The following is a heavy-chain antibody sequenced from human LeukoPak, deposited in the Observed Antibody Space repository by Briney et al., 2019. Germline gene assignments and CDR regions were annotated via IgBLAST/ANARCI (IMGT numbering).Heavy chain of an antibody. D-gene: IGHD5-18*01. CDR3: ARQQDTTNPGY. J-gene: IGHJ4*02. V-gene: IGHV3-66*04. CDR1: GFTFSSYW. Sequence: GGSLRLSCAASGFTFSSYWIHWVRQAPGKGLEWVSIIYSGGNTYYADSVKGRFTISRDNSKNTLYLQMNGLRAEDTAVYYCARQQDTTNPGYWGQGTLVTVSS. CDR2: IYSGGNT.